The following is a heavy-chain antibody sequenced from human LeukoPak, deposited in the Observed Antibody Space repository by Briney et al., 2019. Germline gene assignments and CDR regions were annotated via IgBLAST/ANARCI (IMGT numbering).Heavy chain of an antibody. D-gene: IGHD2-2*01. CDR3: AREGYCSSTSCYQGNWFDP. J-gene: IGHJ5*02. V-gene: IGHV1-18*01. CDR2: ISAYNGNT. Sequence: GASVKVSCKASGYTFTSYGISWVRQAPGQGLEWMGWISAYNGNTNYAQKLQGRVTMTTDTSTSTAYMELRSLRSDDTAVYYCAREGYCSSTSCYQGNWFDPWGQGTLVTVSS. CDR1: GYTFTSYG.